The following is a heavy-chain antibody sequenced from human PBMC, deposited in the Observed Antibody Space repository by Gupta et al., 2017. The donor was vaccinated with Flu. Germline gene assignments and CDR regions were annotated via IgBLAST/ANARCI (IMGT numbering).Heavy chain of an antibody. V-gene: IGHV1-69*02. D-gene: IGHD4-23*01. CDR1: GGTFSSYT. J-gene: IGHJ4*02. Sequence: QVQLVQSGAEVKKPGSSVKVSCKASGGTFSSYTISWVRQAPGQGLEWMGRIIPILGIANYAQKFQGRVTITADKSTSTAYMELSSLRSEDTAVYYCARGGTTVVSPAGYWGQGTLVTVSS. CDR3: ARGGTTVVSPAGY. CDR2: IIPILGIA.